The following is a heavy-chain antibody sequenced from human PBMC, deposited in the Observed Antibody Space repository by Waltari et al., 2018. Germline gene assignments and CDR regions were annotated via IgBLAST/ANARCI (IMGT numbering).Heavy chain of an antibody. D-gene: IGHD6-6*01. CDR1: GGSISSYY. CDR2: IYYSGST. Sequence: QVQLQESGPGLVKPSETLSLTCTVPGGSISSYYWSWIRQPPGKGLEWIGYIYYSGSTNYNPSLKSRVTISVDTSKNQFSLKLSSVTAADTAVYYCARRKMAARSYYYYYYMDVWGKGTTVTVSS. CDR3: ARRKMAARSYYYYYYMDV. J-gene: IGHJ6*03. V-gene: IGHV4-59*01.